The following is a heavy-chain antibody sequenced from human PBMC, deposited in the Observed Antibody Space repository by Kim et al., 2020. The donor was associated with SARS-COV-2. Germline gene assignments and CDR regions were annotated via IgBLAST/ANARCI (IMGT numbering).Heavy chain of an antibody. CDR2: ISYDGSNK. D-gene: IGHD5-18*01. CDR1: GFTFSSYA. CDR3: ARAPWIQLWPTPYYYYGMDV. V-gene: IGHV3-30*04. Sequence: SLRLSCAASGFTFSSYAMDWVRQAPGKGLEWVAVISYDGSNKYYADSVKGRFTISRDNSKNTLYLQMNSLRTEDTAVYYCARAPWIQLWPTPYYYYGMDVWGQGTTVTVSS. J-gene: IGHJ6*02.